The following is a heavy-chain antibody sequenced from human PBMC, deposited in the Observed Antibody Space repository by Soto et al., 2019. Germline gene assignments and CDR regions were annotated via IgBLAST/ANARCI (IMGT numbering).Heavy chain of an antibody. D-gene: IGHD3-22*01. Sequence: GGSLRLSCAASGFTFSSYAMSWVRQAPGKGLEWVSAISGSGGSTYYADSVKGRFTISRDNSKNTLYLQMNSLRAEDTAVYYCAKDWYYYDSSGYSFPNWFDPWGQGTLVT. V-gene: IGHV3-23*01. CDR2: ISGSGGST. CDR3: AKDWYYYDSSGYSFPNWFDP. J-gene: IGHJ5*02. CDR1: GFTFSSYA.